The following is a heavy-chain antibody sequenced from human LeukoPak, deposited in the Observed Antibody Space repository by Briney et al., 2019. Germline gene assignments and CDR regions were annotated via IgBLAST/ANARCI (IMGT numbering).Heavy chain of an antibody. CDR1: GYTFGSFF. CDR3: ATGGGNSGFFGC. Sequence: ASVKVSCKGSGYTFGSFFMHWVRQAPGQGLEWMGWINTNTGNPTYAQGFTGRFVFSLDTSLSTAYLEISSLQAEDTAVYYCATGGGNSGFFGCWGQGTLVTVSS. J-gene: IGHJ4*02. V-gene: IGHV7-4-1*02. D-gene: IGHD4-23*01. CDR2: INTNTGNP.